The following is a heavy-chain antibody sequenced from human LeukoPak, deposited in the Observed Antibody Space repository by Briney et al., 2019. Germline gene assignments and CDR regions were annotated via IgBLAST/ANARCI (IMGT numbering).Heavy chain of an antibody. CDR1: GGSFSGYY. CDR3: AREGSVEVATKGYDY. J-gene: IGHJ4*02. V-gene: IGHV4-34*01. CDR2: INHSGST. D-gene: IGHD5-24*01. Sequence: PSETLSLTCAVYGGSFSGYYWSWIRQPPGKGLEWIGEINHSGSTNYNPSLKSRVTISVDTSKNQFSLKLSSVTAADTAVYYCAREGSVEVATKGYDYWGQGTLVTVSP.